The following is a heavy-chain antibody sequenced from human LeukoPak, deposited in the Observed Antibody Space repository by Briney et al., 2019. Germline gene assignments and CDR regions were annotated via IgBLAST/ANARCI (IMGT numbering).Heavy chain of an antibody. CDR3: AKGGYKYDSSGHNYFDY. Sequence: GGSLRLSCAASGFTSSSYGMHWVRQAPGKGLDWVAFIRYDGSKKYYADSVKGRFTISRDNSKNTLFLQMNSLRAEDTAVYYCAKGGYKYDSSGHNYFDYWGQGTLVTVSS. J-gene: IGHJ4*02. CDR2: IRYDGSKK. V-gene: IGHV3-30*02. D-gene: IGHD3-22*01. CDR1: GFTSSSYG.